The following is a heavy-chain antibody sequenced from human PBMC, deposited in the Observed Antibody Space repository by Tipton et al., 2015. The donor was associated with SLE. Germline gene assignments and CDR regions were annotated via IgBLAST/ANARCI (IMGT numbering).Heavy chain of an antibody. CDR1: GFTFSNFV. V-gene: IGHV3-23*01. D-gene: IGHD5-12*01. J-gene: IGHJ4*02. CDR2: ISSTGGTT. Sequence: SLRLSCAVSGFTFSNFVMNWVRQAPGKGLEWVSAISSTGGTTYYADSVKGRFTISRDNSKSTMYLQMNGLRAEDTAMYYCAKDPGPTVPTIWGQGTLVTVSS. CDR3: AKDPGPTVPTI.